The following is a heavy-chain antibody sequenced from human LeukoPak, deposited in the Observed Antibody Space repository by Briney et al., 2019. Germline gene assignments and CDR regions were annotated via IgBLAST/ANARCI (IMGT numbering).Heavy chain of an antibody. J-gene: IGHJ4*02. CDR2: VYSSGHT. V-gene: IGHV4-39*01. D-gene: IGHD5-18*01. CDR1: GDSMYSNNYY. CDR3: ARSVLDTAAAGLEY. Sequence: SETLSLTCTVSGDSMYSNNYYWGWVRQSPGKGLEWIGSVYSSGHTYDEPSFESRVTISIDTSKRQFSLKLTSGTAADTAVYYCARSVLDTAAAGLEYWGQGTLVTVSS.